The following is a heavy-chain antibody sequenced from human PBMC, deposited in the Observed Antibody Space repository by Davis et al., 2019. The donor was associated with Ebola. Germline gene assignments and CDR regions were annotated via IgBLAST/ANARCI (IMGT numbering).Heavy chain of an antibody. Sequence: ASVKVSCKASGCTFTSYDINWVRQATGQGLEWVGWMNPNSGNTGYAQKFQGRVTMTRNTSISTAYMELSTLRSEDTAVYYCARAVRYSVVVSRTSRKYYFDYWGQGTLVTVSP. J-gene: IGHJ4*02. V-gene: IGHV1-8*01. CDR3: ARAVRYSVVVSRTSRKYYFDY. CDR2: MNPNSGNT. CDR1: GCTFTSYD. D-gene: IGHD2-15*01.